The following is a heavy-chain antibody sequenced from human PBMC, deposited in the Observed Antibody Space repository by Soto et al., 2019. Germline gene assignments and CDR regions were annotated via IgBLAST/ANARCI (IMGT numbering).Heavy chain of an antibody. CDR1: GGSMSSHY. J-gene: IGHJ4*02. CDR2: ISYSGIT. Sequence: SETLSLTCTVSGGSMSSHYCTWLRQPPWKGLEWIGYISYSGITYYNPSLKSRVTISADTSRNQFSLKLSSVIAADTAVYYCARADPDASVGYWGQGTLVTVSS. CDR3: ARADPDASVGY. D-gene: IGHD3-16*01. V-gene: IGHV4-59*11.